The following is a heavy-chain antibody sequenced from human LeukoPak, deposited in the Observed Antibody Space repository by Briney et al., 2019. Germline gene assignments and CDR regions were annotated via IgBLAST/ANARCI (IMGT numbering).Heavy chain of an antibody. CDR2: IYSSGST. V-gene: IGHV4-59*01. D-gene: IGHD2-21*02. Sequence: SQTLSLTCTVSRVSFSSYYWSWIRQPPGKGLEWIGHIYSSGSTNYNPSLKSRVTISVDTSKNLFSLKLTSVTAADTAVYFCARVTASLSFYYGMDVWGQGTTVTVPS. CDR1: RVSFSSYY. CDR3: ARVTASLSFYYGMDV. J-gene: IGHJ6*02.